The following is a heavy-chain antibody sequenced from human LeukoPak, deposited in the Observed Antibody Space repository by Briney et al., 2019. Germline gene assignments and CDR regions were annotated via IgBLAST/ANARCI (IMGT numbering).Heavy chain of an antibody. J-gene: IGHJ4*02. CDR3: ASNLGYCSSTSCYRRFDY. CDR1: GFTFSRYS. V-gene: IGHV3-21*01. CDR2: ISNSSSYI. D-gene: IGHD2-2*01. Sequence: GGALRLSFATSGFTFSRYSMNWVRQAPGKGLEWGSSISNSSSYIYYGDSVKGRFTISRDNAKNSLYLQMNTLRAEDTAVYYCASNLGYCSSTSCYRRFDYWGQGTLVTVSS.